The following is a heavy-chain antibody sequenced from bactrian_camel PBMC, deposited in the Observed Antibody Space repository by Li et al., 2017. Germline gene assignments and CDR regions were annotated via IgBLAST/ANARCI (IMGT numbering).Heavy chain of an antibody. J-gene: IGHJ4*01. CDR3: AKGVGTWFTEYAY. CDR2: INSDGTNT. V-gene: IGHV3-2*01. Sequence: HVQLVESGGGLVQPGGSLRLSCAASGFTFSTNYMNWVRQAPGKGLEWVCSINSDGTNTYCADSVRGRFIVSRDNAKNTLALQLNNLQTEDTALYYCAKGVGTWFTEYAYWGQGTQVTVS. D-gene: IGHD6*01. CDR1: GFTFSTNY.